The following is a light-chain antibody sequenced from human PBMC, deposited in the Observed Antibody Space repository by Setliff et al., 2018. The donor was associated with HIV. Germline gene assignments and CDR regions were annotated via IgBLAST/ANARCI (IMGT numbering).Light chain of an antibody. CDR2: EVS. CDR3: SSYRGTLEEV. CDR1: SSDIGGYNY. J-gene: IGLJ1*01. V-gene: IGLV2-14*01. Sequence: QSALTQPPSVSGSPGQSVTISCTGTSSDIGGYNYVSWYQVLPGKAPKVLIYEVSNRPSGISNRFSGSKSGNTASLTISGLQAEDEADYYCSSYRGTLEEVFGTETKGTVL.